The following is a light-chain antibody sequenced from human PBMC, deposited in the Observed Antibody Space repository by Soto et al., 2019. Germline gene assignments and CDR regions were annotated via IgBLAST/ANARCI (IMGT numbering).Light chain of an antibody. CDR1: RSDIGDSNF. J-gene: IGLJ1*01. V-gene: IGLV2-14*01. CDR3: ASFRSGTILV. CDR2: EVN. Sequence: ALTQPASVSGSPGQSVTISCTGPRSDIGDSNFISWYQHSPGKAPRLLIYEVNNRPSGVSRRFSGSKAGNTASLTISGLLDDDEADYFCASFRSGTILVFGSGTKVTV.